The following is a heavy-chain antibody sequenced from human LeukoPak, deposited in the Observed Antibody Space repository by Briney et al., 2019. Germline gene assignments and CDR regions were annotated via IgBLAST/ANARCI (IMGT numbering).Heavy chain of an antibody. V-gene: IGHV3-48*03. CDR1: GFTFSSYE. CDR3: AIGYDYGDYEGLDY. D-gene: IGHD4-17*01. Sequence: GGSLRLSCAASGFTFSSYEMNWVRQAPGKGLEWVSYISSSGSTIYYADPVKGRFTISRDNAKNSLYLQMNSLRAEDTAVYYCAIGYDYGDYEGLDYWGQGTLVTVSS. CDR2: ISSSGSTI. J-gene: IGHJ4*02.